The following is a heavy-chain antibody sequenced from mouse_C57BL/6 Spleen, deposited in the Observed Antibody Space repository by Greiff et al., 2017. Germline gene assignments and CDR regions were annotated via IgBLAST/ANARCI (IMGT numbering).Heavy chain of an antibody. D-gene: IGHD2-3*01. CDR2: IYPGSGST. J-gene: IGHJ2*01. Sequence: VQLQQPGAELVKPGASVKMSCKASGYTFTSYWITWVKQRPGQGLEWIGDIYPGSGSTNYNEKFKSKATLTVDTASSTAYMQLSSLTSEDSAVYYCARTPHDGYYGYCDYWGQGTTLTVSS. CDR3: ARTPHDGYYGYCDY. V-gene: IGHV1-55*01. CDR1: GYTFTSYW.